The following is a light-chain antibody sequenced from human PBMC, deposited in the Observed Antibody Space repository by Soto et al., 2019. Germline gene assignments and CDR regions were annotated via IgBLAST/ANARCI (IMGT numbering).Light chain of an antibody. J-gene: IGKJ4*01. CDR3: QQFSSYPLT. CDR2: DAS. V-gene: IGKV3-20*01. Sequence: EFVLTQSPGTRSLSTGERATLSCRVCQTVRNNYLAWYQQKPGQAPRLLIYDASSRATGLPDRFSGGGSGTDFTLTISRLEPEDFAVYYCQQFSSYPLTFGGGTKV. CDR1: QTVRNNY.